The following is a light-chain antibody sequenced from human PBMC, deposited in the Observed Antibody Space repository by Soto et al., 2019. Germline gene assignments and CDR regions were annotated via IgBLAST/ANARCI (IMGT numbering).Light chain of an antibody. CDR3: QQYDEWPLT. V-gene: IGKV3-15*01. CDR1: QNVNTR. Sequence: VMTQTAATTSVSPGERATLSCRVSQNVNTRLDWYQQKPGQARRLLIYDAFTRATGIPARFSGSASGTEFTLTISSLQSEDFAVYYCQQYDEWPLTFGGGTKVDIK. J-gene: IGKJ4*01. CDR2: DAF.